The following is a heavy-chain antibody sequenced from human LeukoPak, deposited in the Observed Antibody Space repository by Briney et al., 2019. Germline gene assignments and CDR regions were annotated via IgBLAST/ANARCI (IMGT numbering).Heavy chain of an antibody. V-gene: IGHV5-51*01. Sequence: GESLKISCKDSGYSFTSYWIGWVRQMPGKGLEWMGLIYPGDSDTGYSPSFQGQVTISADKSISTAYLQWSSLKASDNAIYYCARHMYWVVPEKYGDENLYYYGMDVWGQGTTVTVSS. CDR3: ARHMYWVVPEKYGDENLYYYGMDV. D-gene: IGHD4-17*01. CDR1: GYSFTSYW. CDR2: IYPGDSDT. J-gene: IGHJ6*02.